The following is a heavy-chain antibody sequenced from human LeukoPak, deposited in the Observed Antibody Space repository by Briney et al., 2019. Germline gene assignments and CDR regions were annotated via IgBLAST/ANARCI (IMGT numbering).Heavy chain of an antibody. J-gene: IGHJ4*02. CDR1: GFTLSDYY. CDR3: ARLPTTVTYTDY. D-gene: IGHD4-17*01. V-gene: IGHV3-11*01. Sequence: PGGSLRLSCAAAGFTLSDYYMSWIRQAPGKGRGWVSYISTTGSTKYYADSVKGRFTVSRDNAKNSMYLQTNSLRAEDTAVYYCARLPTTVTYTDYWGQGTLVTVSS. CDR2: ISTTGSTK.